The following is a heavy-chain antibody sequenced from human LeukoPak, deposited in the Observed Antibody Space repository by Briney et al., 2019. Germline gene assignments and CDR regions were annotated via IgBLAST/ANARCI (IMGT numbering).Heavy chain of an antibody. CDR3: ARGSSGYPRYFDY. Sequence: ASVKVSCKVSGYSLTELSMHWVRQAPGKGLEWMGGYDLENGETVYAQKFQGRVTMTEDTSTDTAYMELSSLRSEDTAVYYCARGSSGYPRYFDYWGQGTLVTVSS. J-gene: IGHJ4*02. D-gene: IGHD3-22*01. V-gene: IGHV1-24*01. CDR2: YDLENGET. CDR1: GYSLTELS.